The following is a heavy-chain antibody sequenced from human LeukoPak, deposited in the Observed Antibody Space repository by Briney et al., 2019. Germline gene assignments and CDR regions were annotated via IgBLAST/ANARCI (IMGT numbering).Heavy chain of an antibody. Sequence: PGGYLRHTCAAAGFTVSINYISWVRQAPGKGLEWVSVIYSGGSTYYADSVKGRFTISRDNSKNTLYLQMNSLRAEDTAVYYCASNTDSGGTERQGDYWGQGTLVTVSS. V-gene: IGHV3-53*01. CDR2: IYSGGST. CDR3: ASNTDSGGTERQGDY. J-gene: IGHJ4*02. CDR1: GFTVSINY. D-gene: IGHD2-15*01.